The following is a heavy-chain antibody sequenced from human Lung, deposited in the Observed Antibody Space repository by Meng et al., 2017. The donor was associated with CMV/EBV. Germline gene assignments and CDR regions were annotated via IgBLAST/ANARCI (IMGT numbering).Heavy chain of an antibody. J-gene: IGHJ6*02. CDR3: ARDWQGGAEPYGMDV. Sequence: GSXRLXCTVSGGSITSYYWSWIRQPPGKGLEWIAYMYYSRDASYNPSLRSRVTVSVDTSKSQFSLQLSSVTAADTAVYYCARDWQGGAEPYGMDVWGQRTTVTVSS. CDR2: MYYSRDA. CDR1: GGSITSYY. D-gene: IGHD1-14*01. V-gene: IGHV4-59*01.